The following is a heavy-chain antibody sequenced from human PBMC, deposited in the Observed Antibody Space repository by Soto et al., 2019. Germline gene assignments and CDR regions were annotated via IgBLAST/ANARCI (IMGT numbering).Heavy chain of an antibody. V-gene: IGHV5-51*01. CDR2: IYPGDSDS. Sequence: ESVKISCKGSGYSFTSYWIGWVRQMPGKGLEWMGIIYPGDSDSRYNPSFQGHVTISADKSISTAYLQWSSLRASDSAIYYCARHASSRTSNYDYYAVDVWGLGTTVTVSS. CDR3: ARHASSRTSNYDYYAVDV. CDR1: GYSFTSYW. D-gene: IGHD4-4*01. J-gene: IGHJ6*02.